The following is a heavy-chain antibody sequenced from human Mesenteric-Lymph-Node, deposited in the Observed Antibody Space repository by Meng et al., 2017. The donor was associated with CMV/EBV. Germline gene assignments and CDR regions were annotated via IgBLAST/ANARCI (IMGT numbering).Heavy chain of an antibody. J-gene: IGHJ6*02. V-gene: IGHV3-15*01. CDR3: ARIFTLFGVVSDYYYGMDV. CDR1: GFTFRNAW. D-gene: IGHD3-3*01. CDR2: IKSETDGGTT. Sequence: GGSLRLSCAASGFTFRNAWMSWVRQAPGKGLEWVGRIKSETDGGTTDYAAPVKGRFTISRDDSKNTLYLQMNSLRAEDTALYYCARIFTLFGVVSDYYYGMDVWGQGTTVTVSS.